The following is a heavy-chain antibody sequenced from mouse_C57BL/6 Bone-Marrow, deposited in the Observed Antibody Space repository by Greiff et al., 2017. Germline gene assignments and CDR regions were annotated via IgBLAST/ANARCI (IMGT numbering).Heavy chain of an antibody. CDR2: IDPANGST. D-gene: IGHD2-12*01. Sequence: VQLQQSVAELVRPGASVKLSCTASGYNIKNTYMHWVKQRPEQGLEWIGRIDPANGSTNYAAKFQGKATMTADTSSNTAYLQLSSLTSEDTAIYCCAYSDYYSFDYWGQGTSVTVSS. V-gene: IGHV14-3*01. CDR1: GYNIKNTY. J-gene: IGHJ4*01. CDR3: AYSDYYSFDY.